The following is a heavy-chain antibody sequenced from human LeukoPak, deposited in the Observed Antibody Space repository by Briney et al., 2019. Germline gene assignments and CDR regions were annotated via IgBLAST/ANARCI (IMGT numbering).Heavy chain of an antibody. CDR1: GFTFSNYE. V-gene: IGHV3-48*03. D-gene: IGHD3-10*01. CDR3: VKDSGNSYMDV. J-gene: IGHJ6*03. CDR2: ISTNSWNT. Sequence: PGGSLRLSCEASGFTFSNYEMIWVRQAPGKGLEWISFISTNSWNTDYIDSVKGRFTISRDNAKNSVYLQMNSLRAEDTAVYYCVKDSGNSYMDVWGKGTTVTISS.